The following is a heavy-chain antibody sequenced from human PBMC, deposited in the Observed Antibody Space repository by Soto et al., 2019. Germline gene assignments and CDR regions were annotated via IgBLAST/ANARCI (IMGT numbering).Heavy chain of an antibody. D-gene: IGHD3-22*01. V-gene: IGHV3-48*03. J-gene: IGHJ4*02. CDR3: ARDSRYYDSSDYFDY. Sequence: VGSLRLSCAASGFTFSSYEMNWVRQAPGKGLEWVSYISSSGSTIYYADSVKGRFTISRDNAKNTLYLQMNRLRAEDTAVYYCARDSRYYDSSDYFDYWGQGTLVTVSS. CDR1: GFTFSSYE. CDR2: ISSSGSTI.